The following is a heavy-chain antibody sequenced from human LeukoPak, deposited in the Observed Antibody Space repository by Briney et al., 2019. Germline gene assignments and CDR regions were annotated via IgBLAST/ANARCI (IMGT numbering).Heavy chain of an antibody. D-gene: IGHD5-18*01. CDR1: GFTFSNYW. J-gene: IGHJ4*02. CDR2: IKEDGSEE. V-gene: IGHV3-7*05. Sequence: GGSLRLSCAASGFTFSNYWMSWVRQAPGKGLEWLANIKEDGSEEYYVDSVKGRFTISRDNAKNSLYLQMNSLRAEDTAVYYCARDISYVFDYWGQGALVTVSS. CDR3: ARDISYVFDY.